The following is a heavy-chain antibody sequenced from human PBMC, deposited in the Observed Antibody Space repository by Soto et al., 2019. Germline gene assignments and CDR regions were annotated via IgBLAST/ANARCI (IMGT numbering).Heavy chain of an antibody. CDR1: GGSIRVQSYY. Sequence: KTSETLSLTCTVSGGSIRVQSYYWTWIRQTPGKGLEWFGSSYYSGTSYFNPALKGRVTISVDTSTNQFSLRLTSVTAADTAVYYCTRRYSWNDYYFAPWGQGTLVTGSS. D-gene: IGHD1-20*01. J-gene: IGHJ5*02. CDR2: SYYSGTS. V-gene: IGHV4-39*01. CDR3: TRRYSWNDYYFAP.